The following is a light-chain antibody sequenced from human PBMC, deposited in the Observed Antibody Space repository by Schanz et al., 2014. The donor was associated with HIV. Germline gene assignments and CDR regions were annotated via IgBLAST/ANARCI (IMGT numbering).Light chain of an antibody. Sequence: QSALTQPASVSGSPGQSITISCTGTSSDVGGYDFVSWFQQYPGKAPKLMIYDVAKRPSGISNRFSGSKSGNTASLTIFGLQADDEADYYCNSYTSSNTRVFGGGTKLTVL. J-gene: IGLJ3*02. CDR2: DVA. CDR3: NSYTSSNTRV. CDR1: SSDVGGYDF. V-gene: IGLV2-14*01.